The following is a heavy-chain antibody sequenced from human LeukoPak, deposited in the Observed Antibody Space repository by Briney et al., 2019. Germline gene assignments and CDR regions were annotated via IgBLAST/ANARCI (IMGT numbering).Heavy chain of an antibody. J-gene: IGHJ4*02. CDR3: ARVSGCSGGSCYFDY. CDR1: GFTFSSYS. CDR2: ISSSSSTI. Sequence: GGSLRLSCAASGFTFSSYSMNWVRQAPGKGLEWVSYISSSSSTIYYADSVKGRFTISRDNAKNSLYLQMNSLRAEDTAVYYCARVSGCSGGSCYFDYWGQGTLVTVSS. V-gene: IGHV3-48*01. D-gene: IGHD2-15*01.